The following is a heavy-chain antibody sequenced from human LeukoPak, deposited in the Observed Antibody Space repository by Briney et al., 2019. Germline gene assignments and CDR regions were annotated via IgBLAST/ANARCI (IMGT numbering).Heavy chain of an antibody. Sequence: GGSLRLSCAASGFTFSSYAMSWVRQAPGKGLEWVSATSGSGGSTYYADSVKGRFTISRDNSKNTLYLQMNSLRAEDTAVYYCARGHGDYIGSYWYFDLWGRGTLVTVSS. CDR2: TSGSGGST. CDR1: GFTFSSYA. V-gene: IGHV3-23*01. J-gene: IGHJ2*01. CDR3: ARGHGDYIGSYWYFDL. D-gene: IGHD4-17*01.